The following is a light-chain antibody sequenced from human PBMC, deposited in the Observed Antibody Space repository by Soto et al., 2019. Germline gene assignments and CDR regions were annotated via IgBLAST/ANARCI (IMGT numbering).Light chain of an antibody. Sequence: QSALTQPPSVSGSPGQSVTISCTGTSSDIGSYNRVSWYQQPPGAAPKLMICEVNNRPSGVPERFSGSKSGNTASLTIFGLQAEDEADYYCSSLTTSDTYVFGTGTKLTVL. CDR2: EVN. CDR3: SSLTTSDTYV. V-gene: IGLV2-18*02. CDR1: SSDIGSYNR. J-gene: IGLJ1*01.